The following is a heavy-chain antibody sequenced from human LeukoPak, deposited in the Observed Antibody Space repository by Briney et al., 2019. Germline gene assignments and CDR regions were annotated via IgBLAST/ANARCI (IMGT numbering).Heavy chain of an antibody. D-gene: IGHD3-22*01. CDR2: IIPIFGTA. V-gene: IGHV1-69*01. J-gene: IGHJ4*02. Sequence: SSVKVSCKASGGTFSSYAISWVRQAPGQGLEWIGGIIPIFGTANYAQKFQGRVTITADESTSTAYMKLSSLRSEDTAVYYCARDLQRGNPGYYYDSSGYYGNDYWGQGTLVTVSS. CDR1: GGTFSSYA. CDR3: ARDLQRGNPGYYYDSSGYYGNDY.